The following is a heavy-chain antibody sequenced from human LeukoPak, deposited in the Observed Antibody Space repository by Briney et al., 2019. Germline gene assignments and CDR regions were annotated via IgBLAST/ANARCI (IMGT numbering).Heavy chain of an antibody. J-gene: IGHJ4*02. CDR3: ARDKGGSGYYFF. V-gene: IGHV1-2*06. CDR1: GYTFTGYY. D-gene: IGHD3-22*01. Sequence: ASVKVSCKASGYTFTGYYMHWLRQAPGQGLEWMGRINPNSGGTNYAQKFQGRVTMTRDTSISTAYMELSRLRSDDTAVYYCARDKGGSGYYFFWGQGTLVTVSS. CDR2: INPNSGGT.